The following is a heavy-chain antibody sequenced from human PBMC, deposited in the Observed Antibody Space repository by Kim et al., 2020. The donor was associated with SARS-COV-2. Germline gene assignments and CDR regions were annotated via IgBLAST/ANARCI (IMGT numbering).Heavy chain of an antibody. V-gene: IGHV4-59*08. D-gene: IGHD4-17*01. Sequence: SETLSLTCTVSGGSISSYYWSWIRQPPGKGLEWIGYIYYSGSTNYNPSLKSRVTISVDTSKNQFSLKLSSVTAADTAVYYCARHPESSTVPHYFDYWGQGTLVTVSS. CDR1: GGSISSYY. CDR2: IYYSGST. CDR3: ARHPESSTVPHYFDY. J-gene: IGHJ4*02.